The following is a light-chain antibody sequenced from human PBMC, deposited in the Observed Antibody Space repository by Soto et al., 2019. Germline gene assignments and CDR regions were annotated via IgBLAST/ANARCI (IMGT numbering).Light chain of an antibody. CDR2: ATS. V-gene: IGKV1-39*01. CDR3: QQSHQMPS. CDR1: RNVSIY. J-gene: IGKJ5*01. Sequence: IPRTQSPASRAASVGDRLTLTCRASRNVSIYLNWYQPKPGKGPTLLIHATSNLQIGVPSRFIVTGSGTEFTLTISSLEPEEFGTHACQQSHQMPSFAQGTRLEIK.